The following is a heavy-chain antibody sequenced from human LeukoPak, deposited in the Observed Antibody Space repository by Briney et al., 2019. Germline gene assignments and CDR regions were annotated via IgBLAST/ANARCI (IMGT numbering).Heavy chain of an antibody. CDR3: ARRPMMPYSYGYGGPFDY. CDR2: IHHSGSS. Sequence: SETLSLTCTVSGTTVSIDYWSWIRQPPGKGLEWVGSIHHSGSSKYNSSLNNRVTISLDKSKNQFSLSLTSVTVADTAVYYCARRPMMPYSYGYGGPFDYWGQGTLVTVSS. J-gene: IGHJ4*02. D-gene: IGHD5-18*01. V-gene: IGHV4-59*02. CDR1: GTTVSIDY.